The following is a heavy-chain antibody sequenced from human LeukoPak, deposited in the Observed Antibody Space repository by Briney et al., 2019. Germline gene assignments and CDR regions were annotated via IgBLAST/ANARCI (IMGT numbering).Heavy chain of an antibody. D-gene: IGHD5-18*01. CDR3: ARFVRGYSYGLDY. Sequence: SETLSLTCTVSGDSINSNNYYWGWIRQPPGKGLEWIGYIYYSGSTNYNPSLKSRVTISVDTSKNQFSLKLSSVTAADTAVYYCARFVRGYSYGLDYWGQGTLVTVSS. CDR2: IYYSGST. J-gene: IGHJ4*02. CDR1: GDSINSNNYY. V-gene: IGHV4-61*05.